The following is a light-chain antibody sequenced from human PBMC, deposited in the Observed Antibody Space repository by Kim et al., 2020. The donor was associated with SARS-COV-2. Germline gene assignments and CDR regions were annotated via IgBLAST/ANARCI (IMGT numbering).Light chain of an antibody. CDR3: ATWDSSLSVGV. CDR1: RSNIGNNS. CDR2: DND. Sequence: SVLTQPPSVSAAPGQKVTISCSGSRSNIGNNSVSWYQQFPGTAPRLITYDNDKRPSGIPDRFSSSKSGPSATLGITGLRTGDEADYYCATWDSSLSVGVFGGGTKVTIL. J-gene: IGLJ3*02. V-gene: IGLV1-51*01.